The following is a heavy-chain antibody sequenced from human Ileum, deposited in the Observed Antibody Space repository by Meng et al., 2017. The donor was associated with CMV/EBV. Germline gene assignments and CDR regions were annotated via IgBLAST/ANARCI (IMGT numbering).Heavy chain of an antibody. CDR3: AREGPTDWGRALDY. CDR1: GGSMSSYY. Sequence: LQESGPGLVKPSETLSLTCTVSGGSMSSYYWSWIRQPAEKGLEWIGRIYTSGSSNYNSSLKSRVTMSVDTSKNQFSMKLNSVTAADTAVYYCAREGPTDWGRALDYWGQGTLVTVSS. D-gene: IGHD7-27*01. V-gene: IGHV4-4*07. CDR2: IYTSGSS. J-gene: IGHJ4*02.